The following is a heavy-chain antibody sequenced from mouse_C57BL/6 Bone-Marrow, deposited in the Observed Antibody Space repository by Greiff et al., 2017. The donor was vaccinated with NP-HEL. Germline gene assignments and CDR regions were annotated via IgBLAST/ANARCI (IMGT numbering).Heavy chain of an antibody. CDR3: SRYRPLYYGNYY. V-gene: IGHV7-3*01. J-gene: IGHJ4*01. CDR2: IINKANGYTT. CDR1: GFTITDYY. Sequence: EVQGVESGGGLVQPGGSLSLSCAASGFTITDYYMSWVRQPPGKALVWLGVIINKANGYTTDYSASVQGRFTISRDNSQSILYLQMNALRAEDSATCYCSRYRPLYYGNYYWGQGTSVTVSS.